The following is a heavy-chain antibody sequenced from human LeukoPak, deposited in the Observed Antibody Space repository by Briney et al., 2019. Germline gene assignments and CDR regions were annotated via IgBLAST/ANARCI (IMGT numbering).Heavy chain of an antibody. CDR3: ATRVYYDFWSGYYNYGMDV. CDR1: GFTFSSYS. V-gene: IGHV3-48*02. J-gene: IGHJ6*02. D-gene: IGHD3-3*01. CDR2: TSSSSSTI. Sequence: GGSLRLSCAASGFTFSSYSMNWVRQAPGKGLEWVSYTSSSSSTIYYADSVKGRFTISRDNAKNSLYLQMNSLRDEDTAVYYCATRVYYDFWSGYYNYGMDVWGQGTTVTVSS.